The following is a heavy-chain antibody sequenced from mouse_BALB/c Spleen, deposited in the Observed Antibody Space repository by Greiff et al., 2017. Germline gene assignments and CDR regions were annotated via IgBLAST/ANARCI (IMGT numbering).Heavy chain of an antibody. D-gene: IGHD4-1*01. CDR1: GFSLTGYG. CDR2: IWGDGST. Sequence: VKLQQSGPGLVAPSQTLSITCTVSGFSLTGYGVNWVRQPPGKGLEWLGMIWGDGSTDYNSALKSRLSISKDNSKSQVFLKMNSLQTDDTARYYRARDVTGRYWYFDFWGAGTTFTVSS. CDR3: ARDVTGRYWYFDF. J-gene: IGHJ1*01. V-gene: IGHV2-6-7*01.